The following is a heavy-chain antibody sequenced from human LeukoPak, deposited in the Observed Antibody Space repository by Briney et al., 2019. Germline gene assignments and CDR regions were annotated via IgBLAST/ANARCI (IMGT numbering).Heavy chain of an antibody. Sequence: GGSLRLSCAASGVNFGAYTINWVRQAPGEGLEWVSSIFSRSESILYADSVKGRFTISRDNAKSLLYMQMDSPRVEATAVYYCARHFFHSSESRPFDYWGQGILVTVSS. D-gene: IGHD1-26*01. V-gene: IGHV3-21*06. CDR2: IFSRSESI. J-gene: IGHJ4*02. CDR3: ARHFFHSSESRPFDY. CDR1: GVNFGAYT.